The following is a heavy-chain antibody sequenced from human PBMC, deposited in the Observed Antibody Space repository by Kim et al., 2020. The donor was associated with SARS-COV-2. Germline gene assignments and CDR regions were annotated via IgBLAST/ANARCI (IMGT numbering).Heavy chain of an antibody. D-gene: IGHD2-2*01. V-gene: IGHV4-61*01. J-gene: IGHJ4*02. CDR1: GGSVSSGNYY. CDR3: VRGRVSTDY. Sequence: SETLSLTCTVSGGSVSSGNYYWSWIRQPPGKGLEWIGYIYYSGSTNYNPSLKSRVTMAVDTSKNQFSLRLSSVTAADTAVYYCVRGRVSTDYWGQGTLVT. CDR2: IYYSGST.